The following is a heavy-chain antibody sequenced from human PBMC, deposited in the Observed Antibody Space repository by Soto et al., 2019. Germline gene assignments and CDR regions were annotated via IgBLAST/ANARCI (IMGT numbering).Heavy chain of an antibody. CDR3: AGVALSYSSGWGERYYFDY. J-gene: IGHJ4*02. CDR2: IIPIFGTA. CDR1: GGTFSSYA. V-gene: IGHV1-69*01. D-gene: IGHD6-19*01. Sequence: QVQLVQSGAEVKKPGSSVKVSCKASGGTFSSYAISWVRQAPGQGLEWMGGIIPIFGTANYAQKFQGRVTIPADEPKSTAYMELSSLRSDDTAVYYCAGVALSYSSGWGERYYFDYWGQGTLVTVSS.